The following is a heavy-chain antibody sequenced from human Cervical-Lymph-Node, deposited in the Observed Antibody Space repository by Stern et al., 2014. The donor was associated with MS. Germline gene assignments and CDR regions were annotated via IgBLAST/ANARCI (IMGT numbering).Heavy chain of an antibody. J-gene: IGHJ4*02. D-gene: IGHD3-10*01. Sequence: VQLLESGGGVVQPGRSLRLTCTVSGFTFSSYGMHWVRQAPGKGLEGVSVISYDGSDTYYAESVKGRFTISRDNTKNTLYLEMRRLRREDTAVYYCVKRGITEVRGVRLGDYWGPGTLVIVSS. V-gene: IGHV3-30*18. CDR1: GFTFSSYG. CDR3: VKRGITEVRGVRLGDY. CDR2: ISYDGSDT.